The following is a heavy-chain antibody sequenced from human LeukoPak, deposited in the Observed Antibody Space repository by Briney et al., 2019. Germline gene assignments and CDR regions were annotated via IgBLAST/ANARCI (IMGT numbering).Heavy chain of an antibody. V-gene: IGHV3-49*03. CDR1: GFTFGDYA. D-gene: IGHD2-21*02. CDR3: TRSRRVYCGGDCYSFDY. J-gene: IGHJ4*02. CDR2: IRSEAYGGTT. Sequence: GGSLRLSCTASGFTFGDYAMSWFRQAPGKGLEWVGFIRSEAYGGTTEYAASVKGRFTISRDDSKSIAYLQMNSLKTEDTAVYYCTRSRRVYCGGDCYSFDYWGQGTLVTVSS.